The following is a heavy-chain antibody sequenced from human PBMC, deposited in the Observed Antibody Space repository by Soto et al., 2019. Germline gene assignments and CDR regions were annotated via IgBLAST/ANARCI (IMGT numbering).Heavy chain of an antibody. V-gene: IGHV4-4*02. CDR3: NSGKMERFGSER. J-gene: IGHJ4*02. Sequence: PSETLSLTCGVSGDSINSKNWWSWVRQSPEKGLEWIGETYYRGTTNYNPSLKSRVTISLDKSQNQLSLKLRFVTAADTAMYYCNSGKMERFGSERWGLGTLVTVSS. CDR1: GDSINSKNW. D-gene: IGHD3-10*01. CDR2: TYYRGTT.